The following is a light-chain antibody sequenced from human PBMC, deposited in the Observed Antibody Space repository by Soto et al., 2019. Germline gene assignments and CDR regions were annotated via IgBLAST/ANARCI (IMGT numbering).Light chain of an antibody. CDR2: KAS. CDR3: QQYHSYPLT. V-gene: IGKV1-5*03. J-gene: IGKJ4*01. CDR1: QSISSW. Sequence: DVQMTQSPSTLSASVGDRVTITCRASQSISSWLAWYQQKPGKAPNLLIYKASSLESGVPSRFSGSGSGTEFTLTIISLQTDDFATYYCQQYHSYPLTFGGGTKVEIK.